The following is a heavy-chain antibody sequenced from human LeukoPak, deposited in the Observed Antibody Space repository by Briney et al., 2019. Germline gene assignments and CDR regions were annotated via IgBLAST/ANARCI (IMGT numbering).Heavy chain of an antibody. CDR1: GFTFGDYA. D-gene: IGHD2-2*01. V-gene: IGHV3-49*04. CDR2: IRSKAYGGTT. J-gene: IGHJ4*02. CDR3: TREPIVVVPAAKYFDY. Sequence: GGSLRLSCTASGFTFGDYAMSWVRQAPGKGLEWVGFIRSKAYGGTTEYAASVKGRFTISRDDSKSIAYLQMNSLKTEDTAVYYCTREPIVVVPAAKYFDYWGQGTLVTVSS.